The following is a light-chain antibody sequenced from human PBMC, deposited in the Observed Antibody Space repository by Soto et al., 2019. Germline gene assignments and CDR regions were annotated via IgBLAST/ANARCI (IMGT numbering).Light chain of an antibody. CDR1: ESLINNY. CDR3: QQYDYSPCS. V-gene: IGKV3-20*01. J-gene: IGKJ2*04. CDR2: GAS. Sequence: EIVLTHSPGIVSLSPGDRATLSCRASESLINNYLAWYQQKPGQAPRLLIFGASTRATGIPDRFRGSGSGTDFTLTISRLEPEDFAVYHCQQYDYSPCSFGQGTKLQI.